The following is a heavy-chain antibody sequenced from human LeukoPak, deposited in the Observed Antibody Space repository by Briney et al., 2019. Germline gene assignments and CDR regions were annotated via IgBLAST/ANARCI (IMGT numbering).Heavy chain of an antibody. CDR2: IFFEGSRK. CDR3: AKDQSNGWYNI. J-gene: IGHJ3*02. Sequence: SGGSLRLSCAASGFTFNNYAMHWVRQAPGKGLEWVALIFFEGSRKYYADSVEGRVTISRDNSKSTLYLQMNSLRAEDTAIYYCAKDQSNGWYNIWGQGTMVTVSS. V-gene: IGHV3-30*04. CDR1: GFTFNNYA. D-gene: IGHD6-19*01.